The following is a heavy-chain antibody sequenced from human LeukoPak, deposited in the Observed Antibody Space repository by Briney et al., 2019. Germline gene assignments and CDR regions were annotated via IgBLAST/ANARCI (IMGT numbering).Heavy chain of an antibody. V-gene: IGHV1-8*01. CDR1: GYTFTSYD. CDR3: ARLGLLWFGESHAQYYFDY. CDR2: MNPNSGNT. Sequence: ASVKVSCKASGYTFTSYDINWVRQATGQGLEWMGWMNPNSGNTGYAQKFQGRVTMTRNTSISTAYMELSSLRSEDTAVYYCARLGLLWFGESHAQYYFDYWGQGTLVTVSS. D-gene: IGHD3-10*01. J-gene: IGHJ4*02.